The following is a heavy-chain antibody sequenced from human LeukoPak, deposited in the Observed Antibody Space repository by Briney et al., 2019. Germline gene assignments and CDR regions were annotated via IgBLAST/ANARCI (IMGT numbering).Heavy chain of an antibody. CDR1: GGSISSYY. V-gene: IGHV4-59*08. CDR2: IYYSGST. CDR3: ARQNVLLWFGESHNWFDP. J-gene: IGHJ5*02. Sequence: SETLSLTCTVSGGSISSYYWSWIRQPPGKGLEWIGYIYYSGSTNYNPSLKSRVTISVDTSKNQLSLKLSSVTAADTAVYYCARQNVLLWFGESHNWFDPWGQGTLVTVSS. D-gene: IGHD3-10*01.